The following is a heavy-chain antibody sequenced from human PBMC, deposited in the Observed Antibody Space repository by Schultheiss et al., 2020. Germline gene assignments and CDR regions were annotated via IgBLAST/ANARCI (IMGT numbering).Heavy chain of an antibody. CDR3: ARARVRDFWSGYFGWFDP. J-gene: IGHJ5*02. CDR2: IYYSGST. V-gene: IGHV4-39*07. Sequence: SQTLSLTCTVSGGSISSGDYYWGWIRQPPGKGLEWIGSIYYSGSTYYNPSLKSRVTISVDTSKNQFSLKLSSVTAADTAVYYCARARVRDFWSGYFGWFDPWGQGTLVTVSS. CDR1: GGSISSGDYY. D-gene: IGHD3-3*01.